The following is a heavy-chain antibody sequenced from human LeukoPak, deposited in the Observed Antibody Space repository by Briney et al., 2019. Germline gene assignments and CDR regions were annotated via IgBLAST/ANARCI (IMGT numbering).Heavy chain of an antibody. Sequence: ASVKVSCKASGYTFTSYDINWVRQATGQGLEWMGWMNPNSGNTGYAQKFQGRVTITRNTSISTAYMELSSLRAEDTAVYYCAKAYPTPFIVVVPAALDYWGQGTLVTVSS. CDR1: GYTFTSYD. V-gene: IGHV1-8*03. CDR2: MNPNSGNT. J-gene: IGHJ4*02. D-gene: IGHD2-2*01. CDR3: AKAYPTPFIVVVPAALDY.